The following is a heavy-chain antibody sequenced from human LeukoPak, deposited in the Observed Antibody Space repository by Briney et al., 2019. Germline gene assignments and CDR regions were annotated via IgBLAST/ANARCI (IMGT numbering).Heavy chain of an antibody. V-gene: IGHV1-2*06. D-gene: IGHD2-2*01. CDR3: AREPCSSTSCGNENDDDY. CDR1: GYTFTGYY. CDR2: INPNSGGT. J-gene: IGHJ4*02. Sequence: VASVKVSCKASGYTFTGYYMHWVRQAPGQGLEWMGRINPNSGGTNYAQKFQGRVTMTRDTSISTAYMELSRLRSDDTAVYYCAREPCSSTSCGNENDDDYWGQGTLVTVSS.